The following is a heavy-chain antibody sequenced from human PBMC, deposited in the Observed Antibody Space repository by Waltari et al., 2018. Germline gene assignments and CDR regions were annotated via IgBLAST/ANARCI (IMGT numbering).Heavy chain of an antibody. CDR1: GFTFSSYA. D-gene: IGHD3-3*01. CDR3: AKSYDFWSGYPRGPYYYYMDV. Sequence: EVQLVESGGGLVQPGGSLRLSCAASGFTFSSYAMSWFRQAPGKGLEWVSAISGSGGSTYYADSVKGRFTISRDNSKNTLYLQMNSLRAEDTAVYYCAKSYDFWSGYPRGPYYYYMDVWGKGTTVTVSS. V-gene: IGHV3-23*04. CDR2: ISGSGGST. J-gene: IGHJ6*03.